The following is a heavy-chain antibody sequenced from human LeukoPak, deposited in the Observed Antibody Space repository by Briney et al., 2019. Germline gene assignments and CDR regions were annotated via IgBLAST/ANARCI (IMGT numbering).Heavy chain of an antibody. CDR2: IYPGDSDT. CDR3: ARRVSLSGGSGSFDY. D-gene: IGHD3-10*01. J-gene: IGHJ4*02. Sequence: GESLKISCKGSGYSFTSYWIGWVRQMPGKGLEWMGIIYPGDSDTRYSPSFQGQVTISADKSISTAYLQWSSLKASDTAMYYCARRVSLSGGSGSFDYWGQGTLVTVSS. V-gene: IGHV5-51*01. CDR1: GYSFTSYW.